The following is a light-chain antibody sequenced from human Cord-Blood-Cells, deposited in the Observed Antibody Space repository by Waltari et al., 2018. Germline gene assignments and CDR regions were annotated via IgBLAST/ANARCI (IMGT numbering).Light chain of an antibody. CDR2: QDS. CDR3: QAWDSSTAV. CDR1: KLGDKY. J-gene: IGLJ2*01. V-gene: IGLV3-1*01. Sequence: SYELTQPPSVSVSPGQTASITCSGDKLGDKYACWYQQKPGQSPVLRIYQDSKRPSGIPERFSGSNSGNTATLTISGTQAMDEADYYCQAWDSSTAVFGGGTKLTVL.